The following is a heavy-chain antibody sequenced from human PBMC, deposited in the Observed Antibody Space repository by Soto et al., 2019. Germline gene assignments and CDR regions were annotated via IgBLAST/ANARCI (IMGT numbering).Heavy chain of an antibody. D-gene: IGHD6-13*01. CDR3: ARSRIAAVGTSVPNY. CDR1: GGSFGGYY. J-gene: IGHJ4*02. Sequence: QVQLQQWGARLLKPSETLSLTCAVYGGSFGGYYWNWIRQPPGRGLEWIGEINHDGDTNSNPSLRRRVTISVDLSKTLFSLKLNSVTAADTAMYYCARSRIAAVGTSVPNYWGQGTPVTVSS. V-gene: IGHV4-34*01. CDR2: INHDGDT.